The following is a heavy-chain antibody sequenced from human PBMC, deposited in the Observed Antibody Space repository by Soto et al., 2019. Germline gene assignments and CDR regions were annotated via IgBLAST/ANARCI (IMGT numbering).Heavy chain of an antibody. Sequence: GGFLRLSCAASGFTFSSYAMSWVRQAPGKGLERVSAFIVCGVSTFYAVSVKGRFTISRDNSKNTLDLQMNSLGAEDTAVYYCAKDLGYCSGGNCYSFDYWGQRTLVTVSS. CDR2: FIVCGVST. CDR3: AKDLGYCSGGNCYSFDY. CDR1: GFTFSSYA. V-gene: IGHV3-23*01. J-gene: IGHJ4*02. D-gene: IGHD2-15*01.